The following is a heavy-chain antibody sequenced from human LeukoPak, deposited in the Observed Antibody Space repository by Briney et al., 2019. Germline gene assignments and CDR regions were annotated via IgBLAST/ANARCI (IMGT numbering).Heavy chain of an antibody. J-gene: IGHJ4*02. D-gene: IGHD1-26*01. V-gene: IGHV3-23*01. CDR2: ISGSGGST. CDR3: AKDRLGGSYYSAAYYFDY. CDR1: GFTFSSYA. Sequence: GGSLRLSCAASGFTFSSYAMSWVRQAPGKGLEWVSAISGSGGSTYYADSVKGRFTISRDNSKNTLYLQMNSLRAEDTAVYYCAKDRLGGSYYSAAYYFDYWGRGTLVTVSS.